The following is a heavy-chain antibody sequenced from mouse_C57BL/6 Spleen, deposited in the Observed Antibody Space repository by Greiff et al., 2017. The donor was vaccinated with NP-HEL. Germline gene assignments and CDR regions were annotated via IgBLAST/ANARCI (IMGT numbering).Heavy chain of an antibody. CDR1: GYAFTNYL. D-gene: IGHD2-12*01. CDR3: ARRENYYTSWFAY. Sequence: QVQLKESGAELVRPGTSVKVSCKASGYAFTNYLIEWVKQRPGQGLEWIGVINPGSGGTNYNEKFKGKATLTADKSSSTAYMQLSSLTSEDSAVYFCARRENYYTSWFAYWGQGTLVTVSA. J-gene: IGHJ3*01. V-gene: IGHV1-54*01. CDR2: INPGSGGT.